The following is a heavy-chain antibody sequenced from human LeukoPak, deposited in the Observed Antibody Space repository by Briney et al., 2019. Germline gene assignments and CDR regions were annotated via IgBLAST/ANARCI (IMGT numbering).Heavy chain of an antibody. V-gene: IGHV4-61*01. J-gene: IGHJ4*02. Sequence: SETLSLTCTVSGGSVSSGRYYWSWIRQPPGKGLEWIGYIYYSGNTNYNASLKSRVTISVDTSKNRFSLRLNSVTAADTAVYYCARHGGVGGYCSGGSCRFDSWGQGTLITVSS. CDR3: ARHGGVGGYCSGGSCRFDS. CDR2: IYYSGNT. D-gene: IGHD2-15*01. CDR1: GGSVSSGRYY.